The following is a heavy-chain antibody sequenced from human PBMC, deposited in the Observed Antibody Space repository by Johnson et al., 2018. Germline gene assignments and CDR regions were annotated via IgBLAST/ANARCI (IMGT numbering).Heavy chain of an antibody. CDR3: AKQGGRGSGYSYYYYYMDV. V-gene: IGHV3-7*01. CDR1: GFTFSSYW. CDR2: IKQDGSEK. J-gene: IGHJ6*03. D-gene: IGHD6-13*01. Sequence: VQLVQSGGGVVQPGRSLRLSCAASGFTFSSYWLSWVRQAPGKGLEWVANIKQDGSEKYYVDSVKGRFTISRDNAKNSLYLQMNSLRAEGTAGYYCAKQGGRGSGYSYYYYYMDVWGKGTTVTVSS.